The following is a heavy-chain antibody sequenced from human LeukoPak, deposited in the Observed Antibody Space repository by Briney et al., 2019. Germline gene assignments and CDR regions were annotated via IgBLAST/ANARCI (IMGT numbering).Heavy chain of an antibody. D-gene: IGHD6-19*01. Sequence: GRSLRLSCAASGFTFSSYGMHWVRQAPGKWLEWVAVIWYDGSNKYYADSVKGRFTISRDNSKNTLYLQMNSLRAEDTAVYYCEKDLGSSGYSSVCSHRNYMDVWGKGTTGTVSS. V-gene: IGHV3-33*06. CDR1: GFTFSSYG. CDR2: IWYDGSNK. J-gene: IGHJ6*03. CDR3: EKDLGSSGYSSVCSHRNYMDV.